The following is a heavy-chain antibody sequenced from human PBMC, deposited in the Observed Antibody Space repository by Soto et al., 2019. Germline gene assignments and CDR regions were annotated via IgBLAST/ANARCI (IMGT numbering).Heavy chain of an antibody. V-gene: IGHV4-31*03. CDR1: GGSISSGGYY. J-gene: IGHJ4*02. D-gene: IGHD3-3*01. CDR2: IYYSGST. CDR3: ARSMAFLEWLVSDEGAFDY. Sequence: QVQLQESGPGLVKPSQTLSLTCTVSGGSISSGGYYWSWIRQHPGKGLEWIGYIYYSGSTYYNPSLKSRVTISVDTSKNQVSLKLSSVTAADTAVYYCARSMAFLEWLVSDEGAFDYWGQGTLVTVSS.